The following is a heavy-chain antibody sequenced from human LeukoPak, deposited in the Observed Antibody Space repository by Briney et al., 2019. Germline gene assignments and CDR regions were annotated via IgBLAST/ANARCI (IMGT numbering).Heavy chain of an antibody. D-gene: IGHD4-17*01. V-gene: IGHV3-21*01. Sequence: GGSLRLSCAASGFTFNDYSMNWVRQAPGKGLEWVSSISNSGSFEFYADSVKGRFTVSRNNAKHSLYLQMNGLRAEDTAVYYCARGHYGDTYGMDVWGQGTAVTVSS. CDR1: GFTFNDYS. J-gene: IGHJ6*02. CDR3: ARGHYGDTYGMDV. CDR2: ISNSGSFE.